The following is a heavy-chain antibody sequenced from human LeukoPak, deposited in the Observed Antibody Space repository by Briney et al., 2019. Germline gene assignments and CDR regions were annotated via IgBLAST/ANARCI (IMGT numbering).Heavy chain of an antibody. CDR1: GFTFSSYA. CDR2: ISGSGGST. J-gene: IGHJ4*02. CDR3: ARGHDFVWGSYRTSFDY. V-gene: IGHV3-23*01. D-gene: IGHD3-16*02. Sequence: GGSLRLSCAASGFTFSSYAMSWVRQAPGKGLEWVSAISGSGGSTYYADSVKGRFTISRDNSKNTLYLQMNSLRAEDTAVYYCARGHDFVWGSYRTSFDYWGQGTLVTVSS.